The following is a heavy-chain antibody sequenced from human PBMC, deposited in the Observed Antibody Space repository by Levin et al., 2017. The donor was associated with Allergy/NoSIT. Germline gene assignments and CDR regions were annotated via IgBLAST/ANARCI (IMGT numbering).Heavy chain of an antibody. CDR2: ISSSSSYI. CDR3: ASSPGNLAY. D-gene: IGHD1-14*01. J-gene: IGHJ4*02. CDR1: GFTFSSYS. Sequence: GESLKISCAASGFTFSSYSMNWVRQAPGKGLEWVSSISSSSSYIYYADSVKGRFTISRDNAKNSLYLQMNSLRAEDTAVYYCASSPGNLAYWGQGTLVTVSS. V-gene: IGHV3-21*01.